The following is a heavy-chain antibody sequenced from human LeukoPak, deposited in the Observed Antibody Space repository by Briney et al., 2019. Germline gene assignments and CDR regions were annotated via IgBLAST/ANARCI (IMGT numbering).Heavy chain of an antibody. CDR1: GGSISSGGYS. Sequence: SETLSLTCTVSGGSISSGGYSWSWIRQHPGKGLEWIGYIYYSGSTYYNPSLKSRVTISVDTSKNQFSLKLSSVTAADTAVYYCARDVTRDSSSWYVLGMDVWGQGTTVTVSS. CDR3: ARDVTRDSSSWYVLGMDV. J-gene: IGHJ6*02. D-gene: IGHD6-13*01. V-gene: IGHV4-31*03. CDR2: IYYSGST.